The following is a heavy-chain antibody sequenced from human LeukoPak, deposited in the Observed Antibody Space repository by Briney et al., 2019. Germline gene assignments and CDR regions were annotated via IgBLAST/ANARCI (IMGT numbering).Heavy chain of an antibody. D-gene: IGHD2-2*01. CDR2: KFYSGST. CDR1: GGSMRTPSHY. J-gene: IGHJ3*01. Sequence: PSETLSLTCRVSGGSMRTPSHYWHWIRQSPGKGLEWIGRKFYSGSTYFNPSLRSRVTISGDTSTNQISLSLTSLTAADTAVYYCARRNTEVPDTMPLKAFDAWGQGALVIVSS. CDR3: ARRNTEVPDTMPLKAFDA. V-gene: IGHV4-39*01.